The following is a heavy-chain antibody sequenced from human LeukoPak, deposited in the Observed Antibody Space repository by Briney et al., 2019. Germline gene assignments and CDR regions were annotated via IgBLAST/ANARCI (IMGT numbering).Heavy chain of an antibody. V-gene: IGHV3-48*01. Sequence: GGSLRLSCAASGFTFDDYNMNWVRQAPGKGLEWISYITSTSKTTYYAGSVKGRFTISRDNSKNTVHLQMNSLRAEDTAVYFCAKGASALFDYWGQGTLVTVSS. J-gene: IGHJ4*02. CDR2: ITSTSKTT. D-gene: IGHD2-21*01. CDR3: AKGASALFDY. CDR1: GFTFDDYN.